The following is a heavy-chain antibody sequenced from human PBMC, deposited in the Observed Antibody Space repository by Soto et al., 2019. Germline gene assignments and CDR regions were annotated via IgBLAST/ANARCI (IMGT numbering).Heavy chain of an antibody. J-gene: IGHJ4*02. CDR1: GYTFTSYD. V-gene: IGHV1-8*01. D-gene: IGHD3-3*01. CDR3: ARDKGYDFWSGYPTGFDY. CDR2: MNPNSGNT. Sequence: QVQLVQSGAEVKKPGASVKVSCKASGYTFTSYDINWVRQATGQGLEWMGWMNPNSGNTGYAQEFQGRVTMTRNTSISTAYMELSSLRSEDTAVYYCARDKGYDFWSGYPTGFDYWGQGTLVTVSS.